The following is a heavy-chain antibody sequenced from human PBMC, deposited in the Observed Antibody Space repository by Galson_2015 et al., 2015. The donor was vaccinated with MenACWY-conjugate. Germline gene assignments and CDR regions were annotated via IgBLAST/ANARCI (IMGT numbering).Heavy chain of an antibody. J-gene: IGHJ3*02. CDR3: ARGIGQQPAATPDVCDM. Sequence: SLRLSCAASGFTFRSYGMHWVRQAPGKGLEWVAVIWYDGSKKYYGDSVKDRFTISRDNSENTLSLQMNNLRAEDTAVYYCARGIGQQPAATPDVCDMWGQGTMVAVS. CDR1: GFTFRSYG. CDR2: IWYDGSKK. V-gene: IGHV3-33*01. D-gene: IGHD2-2*01.